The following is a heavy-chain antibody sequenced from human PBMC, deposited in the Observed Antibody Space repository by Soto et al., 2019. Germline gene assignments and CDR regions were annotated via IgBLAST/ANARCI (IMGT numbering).Heavy chain of an antibody. Sequence: AAVKVSCKASGYTFTSYGISWVRQAPGQGREWMGCISAYNGNTNYAQKLQGKVTMTTDTSTSTAYMELRSLRPDDTAVYYCARALTRALYSSGWYPFGYWGRGTLVTVSS. CDR2: ISAYNGNT. CDR3: ARALTRALYSSGWYPFGY. V-gene: IGHV1-18*04. D-gene: IGHD6-19*01. J-gene: IGHJ4*02. CDR1: GYTFTSYG.